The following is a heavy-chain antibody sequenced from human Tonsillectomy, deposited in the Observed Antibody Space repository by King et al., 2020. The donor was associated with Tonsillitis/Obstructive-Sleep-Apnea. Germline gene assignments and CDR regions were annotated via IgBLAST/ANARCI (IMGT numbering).Heavy chain of an antibody. CDR1: GFTFGDYA. Sequence: VQLVESGGGLVQPGRSLRLSCTASGFTFGDYAMSWVRQAPGKGLEWVGFIRSKADGGTTEYAASVKGRFTISRDESKSIAYLQMNSLKTEDTAVYYCYTMYLKPGAGTIRYERDYVSRGVWGKGTTVTVPS. CDR2: IRSKADGGTT. J-gene: IGHJ6*03. V-gene: IGHV3-49*04. D-gene: IGHD1-1*01. CDR3: YTMYLKPGAGTIRYERDYVSRGV.